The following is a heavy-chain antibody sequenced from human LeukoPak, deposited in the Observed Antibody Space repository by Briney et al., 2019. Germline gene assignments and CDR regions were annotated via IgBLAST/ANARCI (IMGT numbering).Heavy chain of an antibody. V-gene: IGHV3-30*03. CDR1: GFSFGSYG. CDR2: ISHEGSYQ. Sequence: GGSLRLSCAASGFSFGSYGMHWVRQAPGKGLEWVAVISHEGSYQTYADSVKGRFTISRDNAKNSLYLQMNSLRVEDTAVYYCASPVPGYWCQGTLVAVSS. CDR3: ASPVPGY. J-gene: IGHJ4*02.